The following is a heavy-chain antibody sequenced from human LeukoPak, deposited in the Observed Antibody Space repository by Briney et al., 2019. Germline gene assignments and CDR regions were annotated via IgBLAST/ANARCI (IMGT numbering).Heavy chain of an antibody. J-gene: IGHJ6*02. CDR1: GYSFTYNH. CDR2: INPHSGDT. D-gene: IGHD1-1*01. CDR3: VRDAPTGVYGMDV. Sequence: ASVKVSCKASGYSFTYNHIHWVRQAPGQGLEWMGWINPHSGDTKYTQKFQDRVTMIRDTSNRTVYMEVTRLRSDDTAVYYCVRDAPTGVYGMDVWGQGTTVTVPS. V-gene: IGHV1-2*02.